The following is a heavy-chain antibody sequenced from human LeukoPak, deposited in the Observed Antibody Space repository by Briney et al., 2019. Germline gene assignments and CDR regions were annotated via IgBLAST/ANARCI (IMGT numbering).Heavy chain of an antibody. CDR1: GFTFSDYY. D-gene: IGHD6-6*01. CDR2: ISSSGSTI. CDR3: ATTGSGRQLAFDN. Sequence: PGGSLSLSCAASGFTFSDYYMSWIRQAPGKGLEWVSYISSSGSTIYYADSVKGRFTISRDNAKNSLYLQMNGLRAEDTALYYCATTGSGRQLAFDNWGQGTLVTVSS. V-gene: IGHV3-11*04. J-gene: IGHJ4*02.